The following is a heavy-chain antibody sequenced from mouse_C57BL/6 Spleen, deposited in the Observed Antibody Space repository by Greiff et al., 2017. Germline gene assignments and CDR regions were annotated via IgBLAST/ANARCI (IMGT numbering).Heavy chain of an antibody. CDR3: TRSYCGSSYLYAMDY. CDR1: GYTFTDYE. D-gene: IGHD1-1*01. V-gene: IGHV1-15*01. J-gene: IGHJ4*01. CDR2: IDPETGGT. Sequence: QVQLQQSGPELVRPGASVTLSCKASGYTFTDYEMHWVKQTPVHGLEWIGAIDPETGGTAYNQKFKGKAILTADKSSSTAYMELRSLTSEGSAVYYCTRSYCGSSYLYAMDYWGQGTSVTVSS.